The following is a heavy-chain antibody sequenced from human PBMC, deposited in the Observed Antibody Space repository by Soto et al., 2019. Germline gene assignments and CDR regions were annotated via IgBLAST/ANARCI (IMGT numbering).Heavy chain of an antibody. Sequence: LRLACAASVFTFSSYAMSCVRQAPFKGLDWVSAIRGSGSSTYYADSVKGRFTISRDNSRNTLYLQMNSLRADDTALYYCARDGKDSGSGYANGGFDPWGQGTLVTVAS. D-gene: IGHD2-8*01. V-gene: IGHV3-23*01. CDR1: VFTFSSYA. CDR2: IRGSGSST. CDR3: ARDGKDSGSGYANGGFDP. J-gene: IGHJ5*02.